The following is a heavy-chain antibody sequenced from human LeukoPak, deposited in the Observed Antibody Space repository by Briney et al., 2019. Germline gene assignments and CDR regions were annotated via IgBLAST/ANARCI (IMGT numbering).Heavy chain of an antibody. CDR1: GYTFTSYG. Sequence: ASVKVSCKASGYTFTSYGISWVRQAPGQGLEWMGWISAYNGNTNYAQKLQGRVTMTTDTSTSTAYMELRSLRSDDTAVYYCARGIGDVPAAIRYYYYMDVWGKGTTVTVSS. J-gene: IGHJ6*03. V-gene: IGHV1-18*01. CDR2: ISAYNGNT. D-gene: IGHD2-2*01. CDR3: ARGIGDVPAAIRYYYYMDV.